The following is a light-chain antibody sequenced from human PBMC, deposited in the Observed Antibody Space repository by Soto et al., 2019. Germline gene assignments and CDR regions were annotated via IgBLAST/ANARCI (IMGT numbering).Light chain of an antibody. J-gene: IGLJ1*01. Sequence: QSALTQPASVSGSPGQSITISCTGTSSDVGGFNYVSWYQHSPGKGPKLIIYEVFNRPSGVSNRFSGSKSGNTASLTISGLQAEDEADYYCSLYTSTSTLYVFGTGTKLTVL. V-gene: IGLV2-14*01. CDR3: SLYTSTSTLYV. CDR2: EVF. CDR1: SSDVGGFNY.